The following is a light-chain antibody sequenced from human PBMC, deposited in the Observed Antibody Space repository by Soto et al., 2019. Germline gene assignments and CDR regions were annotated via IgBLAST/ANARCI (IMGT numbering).Light chain of an antibody. Sequence: DIQMTQSPSTLSASVGDRVTITCRASHSISTWLAWYQQKPGKAPKILIYKASSLESGVPSRFSGSGSGTEFTLTISSLQPDDFATYYCQQYNFYSWTFXQGTKADIK. V-gene: IGKV1-5*03. J-gene: IGKJ1*01. CDR2: KAS. CDR1: HSISTW. CDR3: QQYNFYSWT.